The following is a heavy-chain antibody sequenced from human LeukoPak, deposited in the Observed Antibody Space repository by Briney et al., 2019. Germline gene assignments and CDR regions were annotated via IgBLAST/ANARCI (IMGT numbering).Heavy chain of an antibody. CDR3: AREGGFYRPLDY. D-gene: IGHD3-3*01. V-gene: IGHV4-4*02. Sequence: KPTETLSLLCGVSGGPVNSTNWWTWVRQPPGKGLEWIGEVHLDVRSNYHPSLESRLTMSVDLSENHISLKLTSPTAADTAVYYCAREGGFYRPLDYSGQGTLVTVSS. J-gene: IGHJ4*02. CDR2: VHLDVRS. CDR1: GGPVNSTNW.